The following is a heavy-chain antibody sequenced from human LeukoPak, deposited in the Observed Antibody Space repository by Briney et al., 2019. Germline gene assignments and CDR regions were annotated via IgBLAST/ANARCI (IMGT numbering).Heavy chain of an antibody. CDR1: GFTFSSFG. Sequence: GGSLRLSCAASGFTFSSFGMHWVRQAPGKGLEWVAVISYDGSNKYNADSVKGRFTISRDNSKNTLYLQMNSLRAEDTAVYYCAKAKDGNWYFDLWGRGTLVTVSS. J-gene: IGHJ2*01. CDR2: ISYDGSNK. D-gene: IGHD5-24*01. CDR3: AKAKDGNWYFDL. V-gene: IGHV3-30*18.